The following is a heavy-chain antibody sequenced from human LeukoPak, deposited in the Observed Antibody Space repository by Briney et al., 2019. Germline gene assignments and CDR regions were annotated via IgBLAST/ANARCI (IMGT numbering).Heavy chain of an antibody. CDR3: ARSPEPYCSGGSCYYYYYMDV. Sequence: ASVKVSCKASGYTFTGYYMHWVRQAPGQGLEWMGWINPNSGGTNYAQKFQGRVTMTRDTSISTAYMELSRLRSDDTAVYYCARSPEPYCSGGSCYYYYYMDVWGKGTTVTISS. J-gene: IGHJ6*03. D-gene: IGHD2-15*01. CDR2: INPNSGGT. V-gene: IGHV1-2*02. CDR1: GYTFTGYY.